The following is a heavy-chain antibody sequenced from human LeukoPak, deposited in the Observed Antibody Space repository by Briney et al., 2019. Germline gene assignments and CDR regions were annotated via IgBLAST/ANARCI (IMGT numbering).Heavy chain of an antibody. CDR3: ARGYGGIYYYYMDV. J-gene: IGHJ6*03. CDR1: GYSISSGYY. Sequence: PSETLSLTCTVSGYSISSGYYWAWIRQPPGKGLEWIGSIFHTGSTYHNPSLKSRVTISVDTSKNQFSLKLSSVTAADTAVYFCARGYGGIYYYYMDVWGKGTTVTVSS. V-gene: IGHV4-38-2*02. CDR2: IFHTGST. D-gene: IGHD3-16*01.